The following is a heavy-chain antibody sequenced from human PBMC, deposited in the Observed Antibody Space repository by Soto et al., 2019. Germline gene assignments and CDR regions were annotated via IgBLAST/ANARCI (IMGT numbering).Heavy chain of an antibody. Sequence: GGSLRLSCAASGFTVSSNYMSWVRQAPGKGLEWVSVIYSGGSTYSADSVKGRFTISRDNSKNTLYLQMNSLRAEDTAVYYCASSIAARYYFDYWGQGTLVTVSS. V-gene: IGHV3-53*01. J-gene: IGHJ4*02. CDR3: ASSIAARYYFDY. CDR1: GFTVSSNY. D-gene: IGHD6-6*01. CDR2: IYSGGST.